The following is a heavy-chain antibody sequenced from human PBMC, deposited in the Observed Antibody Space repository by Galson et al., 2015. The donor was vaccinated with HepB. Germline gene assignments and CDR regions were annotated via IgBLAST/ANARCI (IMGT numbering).Heavy chain of an antibody. V-gene: IGHV3-7*03. CDR3: AGGSGYLIDD. CDR1: GFTFSTYW. CDR2: IKQDGSAI. D-gene: IGHD2-2*03. Sequence: LRLSCAASGFTFSTYWMNWVRQAPGKGLEWVAIIKQDGSAIHYMDSVRGRFTIPRDNAKNSLYLQMNSLRAEDTAVYYCAGGSGYLIDDWGQGTVVTVSS. J-gene: IGHJ4*02.